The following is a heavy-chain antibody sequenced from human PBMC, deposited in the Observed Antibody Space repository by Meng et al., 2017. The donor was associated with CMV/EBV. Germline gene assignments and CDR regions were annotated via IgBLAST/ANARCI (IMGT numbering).Heavy chain of an antibody. D-gene: IGHD3-10*01. J-gene: IGHJ3*01. CDR2: IIPYLDEP. CDR1: GGNSNTYT. Sequence: SVKVSCKASGGNSNTYTFNWVRQAPGRGLEWMGGIIPYLDEPNYAQTFQGRVAITSDRSTAAYMELGSLRSEDTAVYFGAGRGPYGRALDVWGQGTLVTVS. V-gene: IGHV1-69*10. CDR3: AGRGPYGRALDV.